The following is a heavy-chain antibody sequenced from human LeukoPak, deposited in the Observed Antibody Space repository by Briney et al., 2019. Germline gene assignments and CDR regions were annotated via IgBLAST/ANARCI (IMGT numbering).Heavy chain of an antibody. CDR1: GFPFSTYA. CDR2: ISRSGGDT. Sequence: GGSLRLSCAASGFPFSTYAMTWVRQAPGKGLEWVSSISRSGGDTKYADSMKGRFTISRDNSKNTLYLQMNSLRAEDTAVYYCAKAHGGSGYDSYFDYWGQGTLVTVSS. D-gene: IGHD5-12*01. V-gene: IGHV3-23*01. J-gene: IGHJ4*02. CDR3: AKAHGGSGYDSYFDY.